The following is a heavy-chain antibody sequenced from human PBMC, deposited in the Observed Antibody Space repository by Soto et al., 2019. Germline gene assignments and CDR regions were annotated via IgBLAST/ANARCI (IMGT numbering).Heavy chain of an antibody. CDR1: WFSLITDDVG. CDR2: IYWDDDK. Sequence: SVPTLVNPTHTLTLTFTFSWFSLITDDVGVGCMRQPPGKALDWLAVIYWDDDKRYSPSLKSRLTITKDTSKNQVLITMTNMDPVDTPTYFCERSKHSLSSFDYWGQGALVTVSS. CDR3: ERSKHSLSSFDY. D-gene: IGHD3-16*02. J-gene: IGHJ4*02. V-gene: IGHV2-5*02.